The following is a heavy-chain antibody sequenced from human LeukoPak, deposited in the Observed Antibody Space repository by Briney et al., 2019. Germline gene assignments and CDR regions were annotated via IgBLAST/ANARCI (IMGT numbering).Heavy chain of an antibody. CDR2: IYNTGST. CDR1: GDSDNTGGFY. Sequence: PSETLSLTCTVSGDSDNTGGFYWPWIRQRPGKGLEWIGYIYNTGSTHYNPSLESRVTLSLHTSKKSFSLRLISVTAADTAVYYCSGGGSPYYFDYWGPGTLVTVSS. V-gene: IGHV4-31*03. J-gene: IGHJ4*02. CDR3: SGGGSPYYFDY. D-gene: IGHD2-15*01.